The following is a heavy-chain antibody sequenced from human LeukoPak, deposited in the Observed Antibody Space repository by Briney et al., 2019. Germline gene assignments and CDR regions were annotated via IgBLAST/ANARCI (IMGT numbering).Heavy chain of an antibody. Sequence: GGSLRLSCGASGFSFSDYYMSWVRQAPGKGLEWISYISSTGRTIYYADSVKGRFTTSRDNDKSSLYLQMNSLRAEDTALYYCARFRYNSTWGIFDYWGQGTLVTVSS. D-gene: IGHD2/OR15-2a*01. CDR3: ARFRYNSTWGIFDY. CDR2: ISSTGRTI. V-gene: IGHV3-11*04. CDR1: GFSFSDYY. J-gene: IGHJ4*02.